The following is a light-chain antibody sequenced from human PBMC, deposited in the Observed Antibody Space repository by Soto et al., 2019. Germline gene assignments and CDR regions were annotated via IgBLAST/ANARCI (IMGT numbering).Light chain of an antibody. Sequence: QSVLTQPASVSGSPGQSITISCTGTSSDVGGYNYVSWYQQHPGKAPKLMIYDVSNRPSGVSNRFSGSKSGNTASLTISVLHAEDEADYYCSSYTSSSTPVVFGGVTKVTVL. CDR3: SSYTSSSTPVV. V-gene: IGLV2-14*01. CDR2: DVS. CDR1: SSDVGGYNY. J-gene: IGLJ2*01.